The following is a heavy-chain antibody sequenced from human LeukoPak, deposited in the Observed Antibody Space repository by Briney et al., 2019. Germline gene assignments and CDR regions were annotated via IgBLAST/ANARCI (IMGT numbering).Heavy chain of an antibody. J-gene: IGHJ4*02. V-gene: IGHV3-21*01. CDR1: AFTFSSYS. CDR3: ARGAYYDILTVSFYFFDY. D-gene: IGHD3-9*01. CDR2: ISSSSSYI. Sequence: PGGSLRLSCAASAFTFSSYSMNWDRQSPGKGLEWVSSISSSSSYIYYADSVKGRFTISRDNAKNSLYLQMNSLRAEDTAVYYCARGAYYDILTVSFYFFDYWGQGTLVTVSS.